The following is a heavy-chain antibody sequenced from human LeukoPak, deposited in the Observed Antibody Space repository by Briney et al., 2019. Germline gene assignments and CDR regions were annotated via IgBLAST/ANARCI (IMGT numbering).Heavy chain of an antibody. CDR2: IYYSGST. V-gene: IGHV4-59*08. D-gene: IGHD6-19*01. CDR3: ARSVAGPEDIDY. CDR1: GGSISSYY. J-gene: IGHJ4*02. Sequence: SETLSLTCTVSGGSISSYYWSWIRQPPGKGLEWIGYIYYSGSTNYNPSLKSRVTISVDTSKNQFSLKLSSVTAADTAVYYCARSVAGPEDIDYWGLGTLVTVSS.